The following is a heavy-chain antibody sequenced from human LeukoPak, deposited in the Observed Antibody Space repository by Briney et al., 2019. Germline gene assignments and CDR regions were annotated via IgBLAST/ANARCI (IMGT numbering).Heavy chain of an antibody. J-gene: IGHJ4*02. CDR2: IRYDGSNK. CDR3: ARGVRHSDTSAYYYFDY. V-gene: IGHV3-30*02. D-gene: IGHD3-22*01. Sequence: GGSLRLSCAASGFTFSSYGMHWVRQAPGKGLEWVAFIRYDGSNKYYADSVKGRFTISRDNSKNTLYLQMNSLRAEDTAVYYCARGVRHSDTSAYYYFDYWGQGTLVTVSS. CDR1: GFTFSSYG.